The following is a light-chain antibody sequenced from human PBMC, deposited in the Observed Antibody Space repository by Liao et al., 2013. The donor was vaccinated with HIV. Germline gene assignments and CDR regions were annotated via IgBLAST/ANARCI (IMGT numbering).Light chain of an antibody. J-gene: IGLJ1*01. CDR1: KLGNKY. CDR3: QTWDTGTGV. CDR2: QDT. V-gene: IGLV3-1*01. Sequence: SYELTQPPSVSVSPGQTASITCSGDKLGNKYACWYQQRPGQSPVLVMYQDTKRPSGIPERMSGSKSGNTATLTISGTQAMDEADYYCQTWDTGTGVFGTGTKVTV.